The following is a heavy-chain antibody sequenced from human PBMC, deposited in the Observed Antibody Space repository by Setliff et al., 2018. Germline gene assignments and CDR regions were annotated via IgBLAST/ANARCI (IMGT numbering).Heavy chain of an antibody. CDR1: GGSISPYY. D-gene: IGHD4-17*01. Sequence: ETLSLTCTVSGGSISPYYWSWIRQPPGKGLEWIGYIYYSGNTYYNPSLRSRVTISVDTSKNQFSLKLSSVTAADTAVYYCARDPLTTNRRRAFDIWGQGTMVTVSS. CDR2: IYYSGNT. V-gene: IGHV4-59*12. J-gene: IGHJ3*02. CDR3: ARDPLTTNRRRAFDI.